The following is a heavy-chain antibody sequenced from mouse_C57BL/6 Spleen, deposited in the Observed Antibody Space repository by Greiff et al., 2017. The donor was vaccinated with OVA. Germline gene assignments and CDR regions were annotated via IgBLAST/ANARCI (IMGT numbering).Heavy chain of an antibody. Sequence: VQLQQPGAELVRPGSSVKLSCKASGYTFTSYWMDWVKQRPGQGLEWIGNIYPSDSETHYNQKFKDKATLTVDKSSSTAYMQLSSLTSEDSAVYYCARRTDYYGSSSSYWYFDVWGTGTTVTVSS. CDR1: GYTFTSYW. CDR2: IYPSDSET. J-gene: IGHJ1*03. V-gene: IGHV1-61*01. CDR3: ARRTDYYGSSSSYWYFDV. D-gene: IGHD1-1*01.